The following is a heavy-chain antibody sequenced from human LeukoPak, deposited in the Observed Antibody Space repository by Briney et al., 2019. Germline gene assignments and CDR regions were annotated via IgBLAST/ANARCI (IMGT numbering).Heavy chain of an antibody. CDR3: ARVGSITMVRGVIRSFYFDY. CDR1: GFTFSDYY. D-gene: IGHD3-10*01. Sequence: GGSLRLSCAASGFTFSDYYMSWVRQAPGKGLEWVANIKQDGSEKYYVDSVKGRFTISRDNAKNSLYLQMNSLRAEDTAVYYCARVGSITMVRGVIRSFYFDYWGQGTLVTVSS. V-gene: IGHV3-7*01. CDR2: IKQDGSEK. J-gene: IGHJ4*02.